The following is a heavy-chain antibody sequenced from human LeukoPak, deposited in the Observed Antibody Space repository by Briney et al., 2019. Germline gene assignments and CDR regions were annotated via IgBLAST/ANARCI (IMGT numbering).Heavy chain of an antibody. Sequence: GESLKISCKGSGYTFTNYWIGWVRQMPGKGLEWMGIIYPGDSDTRYSPSFQGQVTISADKSISTAYLQWSSLKASDTAMYYCARRNDDYAVDYWGQGTLVTVSS. D-gene: IGHD4-17*01. J-gene: IGHJ4*02. CDR1: GYTFTNYW. V-gene: IGHV5-51*01. CDR2: IYPGDSDT. CDR3: ARRNDDYAVDY.